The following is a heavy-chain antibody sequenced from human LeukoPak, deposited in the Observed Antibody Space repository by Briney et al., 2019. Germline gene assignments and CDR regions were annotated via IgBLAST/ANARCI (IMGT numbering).Heavy chain of an antibody. CDR2: IYSCGST. J-gene: IGHJ6*03. CDR3: ARDRSVGSYCSTTTLDMDV. Sequence: GGSLRLSCAASGFTVSSNYMSWVRQTPGKGLEWVSIIYSCGSTYYADSVKGRFTISRDNSKNTLYLQMNSLRAEDTAVYYCARDRSVGSYCSTTTLDMDVWGKGTTVTVSS. D-gene: IGHD2-2*01. V-gene: IGHV3-66*01. CDR1: GFTVSSNY.